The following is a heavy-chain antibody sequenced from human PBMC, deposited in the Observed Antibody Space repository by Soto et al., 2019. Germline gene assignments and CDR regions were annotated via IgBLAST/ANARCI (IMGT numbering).Heavy chain of an antibody. CDR3: ARHVGCSSTSCRDAFDI. J-gene: IGHJ3*02. D-gene: IGHD2-2*01. V-gene: IGHV4-39*01. CDR2: IYYSGST. CDR1: GGSISSSSYY. Sequence: SETLSLTCTVSGGSISSSSYYWGWIRQPPGKGLEWIGSIYYSGSTYYNPSLKSRVTISVDTSKNQFSLKLSSVTAADTAVYYCARHVGCSSTSCRDAFDICGQGTMVTVSS.